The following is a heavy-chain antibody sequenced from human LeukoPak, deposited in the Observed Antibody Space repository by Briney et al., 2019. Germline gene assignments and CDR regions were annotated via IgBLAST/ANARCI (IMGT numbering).Heavy chain of an antibody. Sequence: SLRLSCAASGFTFDDYAMHWVRQAPGQGLEWVSGISWNGNSIDYADSVKGRFTISRDNAKNSLYLQMSSLRAEDSALYFCAKTTSGYASSFACWGQGTLVTVSS. CDR1: GFTFDDYA. J-gene: IGHJ4*02. CDR2: ISWNGNSI. V-gene: IGHV3-9*01. CDR3: AKTTSGYASSFAC. D-gene: IGHD2-2*01.